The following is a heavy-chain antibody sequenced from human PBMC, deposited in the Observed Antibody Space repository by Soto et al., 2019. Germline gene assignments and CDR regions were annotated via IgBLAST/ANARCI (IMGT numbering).Heavy chain of an antibody. CDR1: GGSFSGYY. CDR2: INHSGST. D-gene: IGHD6-6*01. CDR3: ESGGIAARPDY. V-gene: IGHV4-34*01. J-gene: IGHJ4*02. Sequence: PSETLSLTCAVYGGSFSGYYWSWIRQPPGKGLEWIGEINHSGSTNYNPSLKSRVTISVDTSKNQFSLKLSSVTAADTAVYYCESGGIAARPDYWGQGTLVTVYS.